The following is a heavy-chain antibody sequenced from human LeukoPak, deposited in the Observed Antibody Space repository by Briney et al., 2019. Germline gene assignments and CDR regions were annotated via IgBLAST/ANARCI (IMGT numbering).Heavy chain of an antibody. V-gene: IGHV4-34*01. CDR2: INHSGST. CDR3: ARVLRGGIAVAGTVDY. D-gene: IGHD6-19*01. Sequence: SETLSLTCAVYGGSFSGYYWSWIRQPPGKGLEWIGEINHSGSTNYNPSLKSRVTISVDTSKNQFSLKLSSVTAADTAVYYCARVLRGGIAVAGTVDYWGQGTLVTVSS. CDR1: GGSFSGYY. J-gene: IGHJ4*02.